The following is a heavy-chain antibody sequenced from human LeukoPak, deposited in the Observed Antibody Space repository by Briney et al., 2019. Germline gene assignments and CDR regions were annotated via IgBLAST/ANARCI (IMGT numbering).Heavy chain of an antibody. CDR1: GGSISSGDYF. V-gene: IGHV4-30-4*01. D-gene: IGHD2-8*01. Sequence: SETLSLTCIVSGGSISSGDYFWSWVPQPPGKGLEWIGYIYHSGSTYYDPSLKSRITMSVDTSKNQFSLKLSSVTAADTAVYYCARDHCCTNGAPIGPWGQGTLVTVSS. J-gene: IGHJ5*02. CDR3: ARDHCCTNGAPIGP. CDR2: IYHSGST.